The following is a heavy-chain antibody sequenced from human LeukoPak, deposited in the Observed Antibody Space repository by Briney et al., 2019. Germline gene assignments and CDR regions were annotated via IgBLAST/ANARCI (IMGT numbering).Heavy chain of an antibody. CDR1: GYTFTGYY. CDR2: INPNSGGI. D-gene: IGHD6-13*01. CDR3: AVRIAAANFDY. V-gene: IGHV1-2*02. J-gene: IGHJ4*02. Sequence: GASVKVSCKASGYTFTGYYMHWVRQAPGQGLEWMGWINPNSGGINYAQKFQGRVTMTRDTSISTAYMELSRLRSDDTAVYYCAVRIAAANFDYWGQGTLVTVSS.